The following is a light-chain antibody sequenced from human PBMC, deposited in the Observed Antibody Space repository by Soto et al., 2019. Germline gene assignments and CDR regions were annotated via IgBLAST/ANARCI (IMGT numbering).Light chain of an antibody. CDR3: QHSYSTPPT. J-gene: IGKJ1*01. CDR1: QTISSW. Sequence: DIQMTQSPSTLSASVGDRVTITCRASQTISSWLAWYQQKPGKAPKLLIYTASNLESGVPSRFSGSGSGTDFTLTITSLQPEDFATYYCQHSYSTPPTFGQGTKVDIK. V-gene: IGKV1-39*01. CDR2: TAS.